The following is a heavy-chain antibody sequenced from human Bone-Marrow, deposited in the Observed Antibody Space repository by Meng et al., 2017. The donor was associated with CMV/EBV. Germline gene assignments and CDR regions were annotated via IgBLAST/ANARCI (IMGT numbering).Heavy chain of an antibody. J-gene: IGHJ5*02. CDR2: IIPMFGTV. V-gene: IGHV1-69*05. D-gene: IGHD4-23*01. CDR3: ATGFADYGGNPAMRS. Sequence: SVKVSCKPSGGTFNNYAVSWVRQAPGQGLEWMGEIIPMFGTVQYAQKFRGRVSITTDASTSSAYMDLNSLGSEDTAVYYCATGFADYGGNPAMRSWGQGPLVTVSS. CDR1: GGTFNNYA.